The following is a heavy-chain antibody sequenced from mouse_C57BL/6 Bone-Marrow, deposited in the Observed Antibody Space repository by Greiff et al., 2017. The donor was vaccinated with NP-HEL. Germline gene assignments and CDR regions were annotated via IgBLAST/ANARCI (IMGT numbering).Heavy chain of an antibody. Sequence: LQESGPGLVQPSQSLSITCTVSGFSLTSYGVHWVRQSPGKGLEWLGVIWRGGSTDYNAAFMSRLSITKDNSKSQVFFKMNSLQADDTAIYYCAKPPYYYGKTLYAMDYWGQGTSVTVSS. D-gene: IGHD1-1*01. J-gene: IGHJ4*01. V-gene: IGHV2-5*01. CDR3: AKPPYYYGKTLYAMDY. CDR1: GFSLTSYG. CDR2: IWRGGST.